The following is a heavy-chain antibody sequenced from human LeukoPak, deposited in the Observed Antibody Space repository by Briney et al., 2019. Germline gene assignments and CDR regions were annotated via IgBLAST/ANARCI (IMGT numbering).Heavy chain of an antibody. V-gene: IGHV3-30*04. CDR1: GFTFSSYA. CDR3: ARDMRQLGDYHYYMDV. Sequence: PGRSLRLSCAASGFTFSSYAMHWVRQAPGKGLEWVAVISYDGSNKYYADSVKGRFTISRDNSKNTLYLQMNSLRAEDTAVYYCARDMRQLGDYHYYMDVWGKGTTVTVSS. J-gene: IGHJ6*03. CDR2: ISYDGSNK. D-gene: IGHD6-13*01.